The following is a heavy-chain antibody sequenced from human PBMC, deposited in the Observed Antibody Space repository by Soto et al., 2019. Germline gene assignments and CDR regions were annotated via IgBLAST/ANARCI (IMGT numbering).Heavy chain of an antibody. D-gene: IGHD2-15*01. CDR1: GYTFIGFS. J-gene: IGHJ6*02. V-gene: IGHV1-2*02. CDR3: SKGRWTVGHCSGGSCYDGMDV. CDR2: INPKNGDT. Sequence: ASVKVSCKSSGYTFIGFSLHWVRQAPGQGLEWMGWINPKNGDTCYAQKFQGRVTMTRDTSINTVYMELSSLKSDDTAVYYCSKGRWTVGHCSGGSCYDGMDVWGQGTTVTVSS.